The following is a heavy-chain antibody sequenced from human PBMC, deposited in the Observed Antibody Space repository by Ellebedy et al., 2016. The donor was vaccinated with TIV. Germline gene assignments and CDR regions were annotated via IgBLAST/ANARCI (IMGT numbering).Heavy chain of an antibody. CDR1: GGSFSGYY. Sequence: SETLSLTXAVYGGSFSGYYWSWIRQPPGKGLEWIGEINHSGSTNYNPSLKSRVTISVDTSKNQFSLKLSSVTAADTAVYYCASTLGFSANDYWGQGTLVTVSS. J-gene: IGHJ4*02. CDR2: INHSGST. V-gene: IGHV4-34*01. CDR3: ASTLGFSANDY. D-gene: IGHD3-3*01.